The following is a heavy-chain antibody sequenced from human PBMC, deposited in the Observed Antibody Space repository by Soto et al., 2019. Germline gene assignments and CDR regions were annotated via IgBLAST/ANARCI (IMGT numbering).Heavy chain of an antibody. Sequence: QVQLQESGPGLVKPSATLSLTCTVSGGSVSSGSYYWSWIRQPPGKGLEWIGYIYYSGSTNYNPSLKSRVTIAVDTSKNQFALKLSSVTAADTAVYYCARDRGYSYGYHFGYWGQGTLVTVSS. CDR2: IYYSGST. J-gene: IGHJ4*02. CDR3: ARDRGYSYGYHFGY. D-gene: IGHD5-18*01. CDR1: GGSVSSGSYY. V-gene: IGHV4-61*01.